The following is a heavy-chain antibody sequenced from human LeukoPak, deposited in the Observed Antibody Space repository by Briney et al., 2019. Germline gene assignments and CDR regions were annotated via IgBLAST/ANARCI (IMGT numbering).Heavy chain of an antibody. V-gene: IGHV4-30-4*07. J-gene: IGHJ5*02. D-gene: IGHD1-26*01. CDR1: GGSISSGGYS. CDR2: IYYSGST. CDR3: ARVFVSSKWELAAGWFDP. Sequence: SETLSLTCAVSGGSISSGGYSWSWIRQPPGKGLEWIGYIYYSGSTYYNPSLKSRVTISVDTSKNQFSLKLSSVTAADTAVYYCARVFVSSKWELAAGWFDPWGQGTLVTVSS.